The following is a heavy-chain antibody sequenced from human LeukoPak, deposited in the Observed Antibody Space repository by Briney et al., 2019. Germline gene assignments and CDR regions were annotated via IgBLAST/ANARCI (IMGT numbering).Heavy chain of an antibody. CDR2: IYPGDSDT. CDR3: ARLGCSSTSCYGDYYYYGMDV. CDR1: GYSFTSYW. Sequence: PGESLKISCKGSGYSFTSYWVGWVRQMPGKGLEWMGIIYPGDSDTRYSPPFQGQVTISADKSISTAYLQWSSLKASDTAMYYCARLGCSSTSCYGDYYYYGMDVWGQGTTVTVSS. D-gene: IGHD2-2*01. J-gene: IGHJ6*02. V-gene: IGHV5-51*01.